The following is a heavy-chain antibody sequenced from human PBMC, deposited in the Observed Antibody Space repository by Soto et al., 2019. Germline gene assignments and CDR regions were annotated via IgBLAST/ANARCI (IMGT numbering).Heavy chain of an antibody. J-gene: IGHJ4*02. Sequence: QVQLQESGPGLVKPSQTLSLTCTVSGGSIIDGQTYLNWIRQHPERGLEWMGYINYRGTTNYSPALKSRLLISVDTSKNQFSLTLTSVPAADTAVYYCARDAPGVAPFWGQGTLVTVSS. D-gene: IGHD2-15*01. CDR1: GGSIIDGQTY. V-gene: IGHV4-31*03. CDR2: INYRGTT. CDR3: ARDAPGVAPF.